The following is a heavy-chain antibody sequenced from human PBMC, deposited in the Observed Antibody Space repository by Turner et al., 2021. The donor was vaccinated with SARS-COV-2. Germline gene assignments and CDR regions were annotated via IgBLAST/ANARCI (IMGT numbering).Heavy chain of an antibody. Sequence: QLQLQESGPGLVKPSETLSLTCTVSGGSISSSSYYWGWIRQPPGKGLEWIGNIYYSGSTYYNPSLKSRVTISVDTSKNQFSLKPSSVTAADTAVYYCARRRFMSGYSFDYWGQGTLVTVSS. CDR2: IYYSGST. D-gene: IGHD3-3*01. V-gene: IGHV4-39*01. CDR1: GGSISSSSYY. CDR3: ARRRFMSGYSFDY. J-gene: IGHJ4*02.